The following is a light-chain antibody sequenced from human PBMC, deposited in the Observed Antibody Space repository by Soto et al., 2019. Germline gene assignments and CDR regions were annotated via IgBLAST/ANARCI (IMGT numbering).Light chain of an antibody. V-gene: IGKV3-11*01. CDR3: QQRSSWPSLT. CDR1: QSVSTY. Sequence: EIVLTQSPATLSLSPGERATLSCRASQSVSTYLAWYQQKPGQAPRLLIYAASNRATGIPARFSGSGSGTDFTLTISSLEPEDFAVYYCQQRSSWPSLTFGGGTKVEI. J-gene: IGKJ4*01. CDR2: AAS.